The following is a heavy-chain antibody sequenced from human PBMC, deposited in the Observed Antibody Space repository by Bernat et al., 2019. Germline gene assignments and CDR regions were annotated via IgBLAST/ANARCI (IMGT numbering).Heavy chain of an antibody. V-gene: IGHV3-23*01. CDR3: AKSGYSSSWRFDY. J-gene: IGHJ4*02. CDR1: GFTFSSYA. Sequence: EVQLLESGGGLVQPGGSLRLSCAASGFTFSSYAMSWVRQAPGKGLEWGSTISGSGGSTYYADSVKGRFTISRDSSKNTLYLQMNSLRAEDTAVYYCAKSGYSSSWRFDYWGQGTLVTVSS. D-gene: IGHD6-13*01. CDR2: ISGSGGST.